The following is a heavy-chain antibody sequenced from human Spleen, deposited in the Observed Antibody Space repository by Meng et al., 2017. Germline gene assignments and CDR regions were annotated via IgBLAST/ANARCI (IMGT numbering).Heavy chain of an antibody. CDR1: GGTFSSYA. J-gene: IGHJ4*02. Sequence: SVKVSCKASGGTFSSYAISWVRQAPGQGLEWMGGIIPIFGTANYAQKFQGRVTITADKSTSTAYMELRSLRSDDTAVYYCARDLGNGEDYWGQGTLVTVSS. D-gene: IGHD3-10*01. CDR2: IIPIFGTA. CDR3: ARDLGNGEDY. V-gene: IGHV1-69*06.